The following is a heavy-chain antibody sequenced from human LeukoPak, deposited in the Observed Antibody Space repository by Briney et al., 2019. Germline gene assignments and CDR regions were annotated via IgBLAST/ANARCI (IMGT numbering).Heavy chain of an antibody. V-gene: IGHV3-30*18. Sequence: GRSLRLSCAASGFTFSSYGMHWVRQAPGKGLEWAAVISYDGSNKYYADSVKGRFTISRDNSKNTLYLQMNSLRAEDTAVYYCAKDSDYGDYVCDYWGQGTLVTVSS. J-gene: IGHJ4*02. D-gene: IGHD4-17*01. CDR3: AKDSDYGDYVCDY. CDR2: ISYDGSNK. CDR1: GFTFSSYG.